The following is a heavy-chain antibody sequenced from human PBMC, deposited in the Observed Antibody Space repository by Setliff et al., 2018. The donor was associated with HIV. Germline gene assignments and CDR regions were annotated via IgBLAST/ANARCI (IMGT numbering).Heavy chain of an antibody. J-gene: IGHJ3*02. CDR2: VITILDIT. CDR1: GGTSNTYA. V-gene: IGHV1-69*10. CDR3: AGPRGDEAFDI. D-gene: IGHD3-10*01. Sequence: ASVKVSCKASGGTSNTYAINWVRQAPGQGLKWMGQVITILDITSYAQKFQGRVTITADESTNTMYMELSSLRSDDTAVYYCAGPRGDEAFDIWGQGTMVTVSS.